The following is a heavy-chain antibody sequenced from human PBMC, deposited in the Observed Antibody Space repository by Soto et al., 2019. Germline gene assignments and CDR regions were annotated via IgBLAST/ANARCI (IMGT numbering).Heavy chain of an antibody. Sequence: SETLSLTCAVYGGSFSGYYWSWIRQPPGKGLEWIGEINHSGSTNYNPSLKSRVTISVDTSKNQFSLKLSSVTAAETAVYYCARKPLTYYYDSSGYTSHYYFDYWGQGTLVTVSS. CDR3: ARKPLTYYYDSSGYTSHYYFDY. D-gene: IGHD3-22*01. J-gene: IGHJ4*02. CDR2: INHSGST. CDR1: GGSFSGYY. V-gene: IGHV4-34*01.